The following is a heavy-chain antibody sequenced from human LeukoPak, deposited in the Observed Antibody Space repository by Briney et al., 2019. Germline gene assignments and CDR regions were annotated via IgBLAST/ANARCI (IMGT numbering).Heavy chain of an antibody. V-gene: IGHV5-51*01. D-gene: IGHD6-13*01. CDR3: ACRDLSSTWSYP. Sequence: GKSLKISCKGVGYSFTNYWIGWVRQMPGKGMKWMGVIYPGDSRVRYNPSFQGQVTISVDKSVSTAYLQWISLKASDTAMYYCACRDLSSTWSYPWGQGTLVTVSS. J-gene: IGHJ5*02. CDR1: GYSFTNYW. CDR2: IYPGDSRV.